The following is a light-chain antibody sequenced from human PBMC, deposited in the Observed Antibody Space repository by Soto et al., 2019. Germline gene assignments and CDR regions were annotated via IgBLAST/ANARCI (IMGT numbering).Light chain of an antibody. Sequence: DIQMTQSPSTLSASVGDRITITCRASQSINSWLAWYQQKPGKAPKLLIYVASSLESGVLSRFSGSGSGTEFTLTISSLQPDDFATYYCQQYNSYSRTFGQGTKVDIK. CDR1: QSINSW. J-gene: IGKJ1*01. CDR2: VAS. V-gene: IGKV1-5*01. CDR3: QQYNSYSRT.